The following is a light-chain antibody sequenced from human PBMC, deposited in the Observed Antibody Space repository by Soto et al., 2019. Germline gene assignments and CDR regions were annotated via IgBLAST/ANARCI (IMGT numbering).Light chain of an antibody. CDR3: QQYNNWPRT. J-gene: IGKJ1*01. CDR1: QSVSSN. V-gene: IGKV3-15*01. CDR2: GAS. Sequence: EIVMTQSPATLSVSPGERATLSCRASQSVSSNLAWYQQKPGQAPRPLIYGASTRATGIPARFSGYGSGTEFTLTISSLQSEDFAVYYCQQYNNWPRTFGQGTKVDI.